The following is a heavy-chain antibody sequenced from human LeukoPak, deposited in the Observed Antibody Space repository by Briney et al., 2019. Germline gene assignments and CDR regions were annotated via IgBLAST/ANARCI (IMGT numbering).Heavy chain of an antibody. CDR2: IRSKAYGGTT. Sequence: GGSLRLSCTASGFTFGDYAMSWVRQAPGKGLEWVGFIRSKAYGGTTEYAASVKGRFTISRDDSKNSLYLQMNSLKTEDTAVYYCVRAGLRTTPYYFDYWGQGTLVTVSS. D-gene: IGHD1-7*01. J-gene: IGHJ4*02. V-gene: IGHV3-49*04. CDR1: GFTFGDYA. CDR3: VRAGLRTTPYYFDY.